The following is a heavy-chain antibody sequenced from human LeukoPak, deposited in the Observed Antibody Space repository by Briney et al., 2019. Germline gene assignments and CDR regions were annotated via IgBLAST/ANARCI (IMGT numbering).Heavy chain of an antibody. J-gene: IGHJ5*02. CDR1: GGSFSGYY. Sequence: SETLSLTCAVYGGSFSGYYWSWIRQPPGKGLEWIGEINHSGSTNYNPSLKSRVTISVDTSKNQFSLKLSSVTAADTAVYYCARAAWIQLWLHWFDPWGQETLVTVSS. V-gene: IGHV4-34*01. D-gene: IGHD5-18*01. CDR2: INHSGST. CDR3: ARAAWIQLWLHWFDP.